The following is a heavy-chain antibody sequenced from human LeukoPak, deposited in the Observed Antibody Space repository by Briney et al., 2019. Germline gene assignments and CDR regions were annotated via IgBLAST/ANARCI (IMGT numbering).Heavy chain of an antibody. CDR3: AKTLGPPTTGPYYYYYSYMDV. J-gene: IGHJ6*03. V-gene: IGHV3-23*01. CDR1: GFTFSSYA. Sequence: GGSLRLSYAASGFTFSSYAMSWVRQAPGKGLEWVSAISGSGGSTYYADSVKGRFTISRDNSKNTLYLQMNSLRAEDTAVYYCAKTLGPPTTGPYYYYYSYMDVWGKGTTVTVSS. CDR2: ISGSGGST. D-gene: IGHD1-1*01.